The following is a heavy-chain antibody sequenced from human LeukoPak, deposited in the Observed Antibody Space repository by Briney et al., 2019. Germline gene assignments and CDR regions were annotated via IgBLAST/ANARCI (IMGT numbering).Heavy chain of an antibody. CDR3: ARGAAGITIFGVVIKSWFDP. CDR1: VGTFSGYY. CDR2: VNDSGST. V-gene: IGHV4-34*01. Sequence: PSETLSLTCAVYVGTFSGYYWNWIRQSPGKGLEWIGEVNDSGSTNVNPSLKSRVTISVDTSKNQFSLKLSSVTAADTAVYYCARGAAGITIFGVVIKSWFDPWGQGTLVTVSS. J-gene: IGHJ5*02. D-gene: IGHD3-3*01.